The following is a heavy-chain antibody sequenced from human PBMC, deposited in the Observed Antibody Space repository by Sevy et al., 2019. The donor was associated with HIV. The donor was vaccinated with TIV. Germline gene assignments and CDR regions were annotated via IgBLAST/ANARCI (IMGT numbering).Heavy chain of an antibody. J-gene: IGHJ5*02. V-gene: IGHV4-59*01. Sequence: SETLSLTCTVSGGSMSSYCWSWIRQPPGKGLEWIGYIYDSGSTNYNPSLKSRVTISVDTSKNQFSLKLSSVTAADTAVYYCARELGYGFVNWFDPWGQGTLVTVSS. CDR3: ARELGYGFVNWFDP. D-gene: IGHD5-18*01. CDR2: IYDSGST. CDR1: GGSMSSYC.